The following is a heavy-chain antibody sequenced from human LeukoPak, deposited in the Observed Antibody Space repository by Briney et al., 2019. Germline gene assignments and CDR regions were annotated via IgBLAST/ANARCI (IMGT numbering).Heavy chain of an antibody. Sequence: SETLSLTCAVSGYSISSGYYWGWIRQPPGKGLEWIGSTYHSGSTYYNPSLKSRVTISVDTSKNQFSLKLSSVTAADTAVYYCARHYYDSSGPAFDIWGQGTMVTVSS. D-gene: IGHD3-22*01. CDR3: ARHYYDSSGPAFDI. V-gene: IGHV4-38-2*01. J-gene: IGHJ3*02. CDR1: GYSISSGYY. CDR2: TYHSGST.